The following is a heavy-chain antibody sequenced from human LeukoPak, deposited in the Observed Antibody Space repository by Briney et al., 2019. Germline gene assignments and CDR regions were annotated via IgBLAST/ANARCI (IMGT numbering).Heavy chain of an antibody. V-gene: IGHV4-59*01. J-gene: IGHJ4*02. D-gene: IGHD6-19*01. CDR2: IYYSGST. Sequence: SETLSLTCTVSGGTISRYYWSWIRQPPGKGLEWIGYIYYSGSTNYNPSLKSRVTISVDTSKNQFSLKLSSVTAADTAVYYCARVYSSGWYDYWGQGTLVTVSS. CDR3: ARVYSSGWYDY. CDR1: GGTISRYY.